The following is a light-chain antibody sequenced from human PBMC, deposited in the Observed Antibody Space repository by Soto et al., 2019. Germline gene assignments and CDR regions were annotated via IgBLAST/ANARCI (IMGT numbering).Light chain of an antibody. CDR1: QSVSSTY. CDR3: HQYGSSPRT. CDR2: GPS. V-gene: IGKV3-20*01. J-gene: IGKJ5*01. Sequence: EIGLTQSPGPLSLSPGERATLSCRSSQSVSSTYLAWYQHKPGQAPRLLIYGPSSRAAGIPDRFSGSGSGTDFTLTISRLEPEDFAVYYCHQYGSSPRTFGQGTRLEIK.